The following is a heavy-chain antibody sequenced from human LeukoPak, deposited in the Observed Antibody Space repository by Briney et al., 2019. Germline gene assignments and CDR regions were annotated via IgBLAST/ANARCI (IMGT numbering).Heavy chain of an antibody. CDR2: IKQDVSEK. J-gene: IGHJ4*02. Sequence: GGSLRLSCAASGFTFSSDWMSWVRQAPGKGLEWVANIKQDVSEKYYVNSVKGRLSIHRHNAKNSLYRQMNSLRAEDTAVYYCARDFPGTYTYYDFWSGYFSRRNTADQLRFDYWGQGTLVTVSS. D-gene: IGHD3-3*01. CDR1: GFTFSSDW. V-gene: IGHV3-7*01. CDR3: ARDFPGTYTYYDFWSGYFSRRNTADQLRFDY.